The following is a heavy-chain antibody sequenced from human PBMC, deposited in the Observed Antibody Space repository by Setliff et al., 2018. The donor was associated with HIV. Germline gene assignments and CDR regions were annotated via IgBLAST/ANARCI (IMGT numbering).Heavy chain of an antibody. CDR1: GGSFNEYY. CDR3: ARAYRDNVWGSWRQISSWFDS. D-gene: IGHD3-16*01. V-gene: IGHV4-34*01. Sequence: PSETLSLTCAVYGGSFNEYYWNWIRQIPGKGLEWIGEINHSGSTNYYESLKRRLRISVDTSKNQFSLSLNSVTAADTAVYYCARAYRDNVWGSWRQISSWFDSWGQGNLVTVSS. J-gene: IGHJ5*01. CDR2: INHSGST.